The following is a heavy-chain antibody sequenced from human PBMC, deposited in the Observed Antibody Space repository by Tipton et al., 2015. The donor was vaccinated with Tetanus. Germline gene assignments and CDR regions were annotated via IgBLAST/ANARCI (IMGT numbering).Heavy chain of an antibody. CDR2: IYFEGST. CDR1: GGSVSGGDYH. Sequence: TLSLTCTVSGGSVSGGDYHWGWIRQPPGKGLEWIASIYFEGSTYYSPSLKSRVTIAVDTSQNLFSLRLTSVTAADTAVYYCARHLYGYWFDPWGQGALVTVSS. V-gene: IGHV4-39*02. D-gene: IGHD3-10*01. CDR3: ARHLYGYWFDP. J-gene: IGHJ5*02.